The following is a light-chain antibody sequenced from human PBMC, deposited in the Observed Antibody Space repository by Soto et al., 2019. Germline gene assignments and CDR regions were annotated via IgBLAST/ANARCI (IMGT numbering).Light chain of an antibody. V-gene: IGKV1-9*01. CDR2: AAS. CDR1: QVISNF. Sequence: DLQLTQSPSFLSASVGDRVKFNCRASQVISNFLAWYQQKPGEALKLLIYAASTLQSGVPSRFSGSGSGTEFTLTISSLQPEDSATYYCQQLNSYPLTFGEGTKVDIK. CDR3: QQLNSYPLT. J-gene: IGKJ4*01.